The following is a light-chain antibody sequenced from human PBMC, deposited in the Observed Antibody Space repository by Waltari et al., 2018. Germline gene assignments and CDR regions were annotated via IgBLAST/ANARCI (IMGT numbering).Light chain of an antibody. CDR3: QQRSNWPIT. CDR1: QSLSSY. CDR2: DAS. J-gene: IGKJ3*01. V-gene: IGKV3-11*01. Sequence: EIVFPQSPATLSSSPRERATLFCRARQSLSSYLAWYQQKPGQSSRLLIYDASNRATGIPARFSGSGSGTDFTLTISSLEAEYFAVYYCQQRSNWPITFGPGTKVDIK.